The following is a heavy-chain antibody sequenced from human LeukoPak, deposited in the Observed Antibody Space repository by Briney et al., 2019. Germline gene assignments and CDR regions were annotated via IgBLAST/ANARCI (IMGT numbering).Heavy chain of an antibody. Sequence: SETLSLTCTVSGGSISSYYWNWIRQPPGKGLEWIGYISYSGSTNYNPSLKSRVTISLDTSKNQFSLKLSSVSAADTAVYYCAGGGQWLVQGYWGQGTLVTVSS. J-gene: IGHJ4*02. CDR1: GGSISSYY. D-gene: IGHD6-19*01. V-gene: IGHV4-59*01. CDR2: ISYSGST. CDR3: AGGGQWLVQGY.